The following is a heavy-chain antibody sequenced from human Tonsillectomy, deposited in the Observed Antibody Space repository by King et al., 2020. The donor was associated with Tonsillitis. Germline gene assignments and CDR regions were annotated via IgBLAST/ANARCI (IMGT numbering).Heavy chain of an antibody. D-gene: IGHD6-19*01. V-gene: IGHV2-5*02. Sequence: ITLKESGPTLVKPTQTLTLTCTFSGFSLSTSGVGVGWIRQPPGKALEWLALIYWDVDKRYSPSLKSRFTITKDTSKNQVVLKMTNMDPVDTATYYCAQGGWGFDYWGQGTLVTVSS. J-gene: IGHJ4*02. CDR2: IYWDVDK. CDR3: AQGGWGFDY. CDR1: GFSLSTSGVG.